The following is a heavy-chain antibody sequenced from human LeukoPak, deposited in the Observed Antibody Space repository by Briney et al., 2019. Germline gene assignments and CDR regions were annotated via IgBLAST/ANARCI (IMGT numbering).Heavy chain of an antibody. V-gene: IGHV4-38-2*02. CDR2: ISHSRST. Sequence: SETLSVTCTVSGYSISSGYYWGWIRQPPGKGLEWIGSISHSRSTYYNPSLKSRVTISVDTSKNQFSLKLSSVTAADTAVYYCARGPHNGARGYSGYDWRANWFDPWGQGTLVTVSS. J-gene: IGHJ5*02. CDR3: ARGPHNGARGYSGYDWRANWFDP. CDR1: GYSISSGYY. D-gene: IGHD5-12*01.